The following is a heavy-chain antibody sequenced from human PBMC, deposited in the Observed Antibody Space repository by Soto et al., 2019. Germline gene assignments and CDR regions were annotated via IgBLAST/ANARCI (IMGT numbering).Heavy chain of an antibody. Sequence: QVQLVQSGAEVKKHGSSVKVSCKASGGTFSSYAISWVRQAPGQGLEWMGGIIPIFGTANYAQKFQGGVTITADESTSTAYMELSSLRSEDTAVYYCARAWVAATLVYYYGMDVWGQGTTVTVS. D-gene: IGHD2-15*01. CDR2: IIPIFGTA. V-gene: IGHV1-69*01. CDR1: GGTFSSYA. J-gene: IGHJ6*02. CDR3: ARAWVAATLVYYYGMDV.